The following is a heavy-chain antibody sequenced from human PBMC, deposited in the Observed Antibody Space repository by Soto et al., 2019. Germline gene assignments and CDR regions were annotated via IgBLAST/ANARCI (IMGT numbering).Heavy chain of an antibody. V-gene: IGHV1-2*02. CDR1: GYIFTDYH. J-gene: IGHJ6*02. D-gene: IGHD3-9*01. CDR3: ARDARGTRGFDEMDI. CDR2: INPNSGDT. Sequence: ASVPVSCKASGYIFTDYHIHWVRQAPGRGIEWMGWINPNSGDTEYAQNFQGRVTMTRDTSFNLVYMEMSGLMSDDTAVYYCARDARGTRGFDEMDIWGQGTTVTVSS.